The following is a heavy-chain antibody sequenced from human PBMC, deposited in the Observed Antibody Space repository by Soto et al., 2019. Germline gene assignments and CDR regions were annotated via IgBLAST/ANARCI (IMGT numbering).Heavy chain of an antibody. CDR1: GYTFTSYA. CDR2: INAGNGNT. Sequence: QVQLVQSGAEVKKPGASVKVSCKASGYTFTSYAMHWVRQAPGQRLEWMGWINAGNGNTKYSQKFQGRVTITRDTSASTAYMALSSLRSEDTGVYYCARGGGSYRYSDYGMDVWGQGTTVTVSS. CDR3: ARGGGSYRYSDYGMDV. V-gene: IGHV1-3*01. J-gene: IGHJ6*02. D-gene: IGHD1-26*01.